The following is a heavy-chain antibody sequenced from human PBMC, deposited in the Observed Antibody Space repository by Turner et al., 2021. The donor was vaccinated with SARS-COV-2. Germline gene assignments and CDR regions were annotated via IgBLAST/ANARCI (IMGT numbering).Heavy chain of an antibody. V-gene: IGHV3-23*01. CDR2: ISGSGGNT. CDR3: AKADRVMIVVVITLFDY. J-gene: IGHJ4*02. Sequence: EVQLLESGGGLVQPGGSLRLSCAASGLTFSSYAMSWVRQAPGKGLEWVSAISGSGGNTYYADSVKGRFTISRDNSKNTLFLQMNSLRAEDTAVYYCAKADRVMIVVVITLFDYWGQGTLVTVSS. CDR1: GLTFSSYA. D-gene: IGHD3-22*01.